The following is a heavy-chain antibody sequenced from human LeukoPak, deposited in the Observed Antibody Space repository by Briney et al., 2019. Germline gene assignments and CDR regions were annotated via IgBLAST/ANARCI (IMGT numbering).Heavy chain of an antibody. V-gene: IGHV3-23*01. CDR3: AKSRVPYYDILTGTLFGWFDP. J-gene: IGHJ5*02. D-gene: IGHD3-9*01. CDR2: FKTNSGQV. Sequence: PGGSLRLSCVASGFTFSAYAMNWVRLAPGKGLEWVSTFKTNSGQVYYAESVRGRFTISRDNSKNTLYLQMNSLRAEDTAVYYCAKSRVPYYDILTGTLFGWFDPWGQGTLVTVSS. CDR1: GFTFSAYA.